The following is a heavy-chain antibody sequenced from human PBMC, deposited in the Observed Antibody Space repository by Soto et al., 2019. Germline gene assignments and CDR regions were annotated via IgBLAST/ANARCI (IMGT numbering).Heavy chain of an antibody. CDR2: VTASGDST. Sequence: GGSLRLSCAASGFTFSTFAMSWVRQAPGKGLNWVSAVTASGDSTFYAGSAKGRFTISRDYSRNTLYLQMNTLRAEDTAVYYCAKQSYRSRGDFGYWGQGTLVTVSS. CDR1: GFTFSTFA. V-gene: IGHV3-23*01. CDR3: AKQSYRSRGDFGY. D-gene: IGHD3-16*02. J-gene: IGHJ4*02.